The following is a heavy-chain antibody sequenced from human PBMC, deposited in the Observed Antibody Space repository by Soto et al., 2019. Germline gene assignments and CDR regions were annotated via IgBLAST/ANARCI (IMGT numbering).Heavy chain of an antibody. D-gene: IGHD2-15*01. CDR2: IYWDDDE. J-gene: IGHJ4*02. CDR3: VRQDSRGRKFDF. V-gene: IGHV2-5*02. Sequence: KESGPTLVTPTQTLTLTCTVSGFSLTTDGVGVGWVRQPPGKALEWLTLIYWDDDERYSRSLQSRLTITRHTSRNKVVLKLTIVNPVDPATDGRVRQDSRGRKFDFWGRGIMVSVSS. CDR1: GFSLTTDGVG.